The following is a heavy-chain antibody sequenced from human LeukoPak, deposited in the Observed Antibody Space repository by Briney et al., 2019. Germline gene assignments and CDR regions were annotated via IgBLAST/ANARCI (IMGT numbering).Heavy chain of an antibody. CDR1: GFTFSSYA. CDR2: ISGNGGST. J-gene: IGHJ6*03. V-gene: IGHV3-64*01. D-gene: IGHD3-9*01. Sequence: GGSLGLSCAASGFTFSSYAMHWVRQAPGKGLEYVSAISGNGGSTYYANSVKGRFTISRDNSKNTVYLQMDSLRAEDMAVYYCARAGVIRYVAWLINYYMDVWGKGTTVTVSS. CDR3: ARAGVIRYVAWLINYYMDV.